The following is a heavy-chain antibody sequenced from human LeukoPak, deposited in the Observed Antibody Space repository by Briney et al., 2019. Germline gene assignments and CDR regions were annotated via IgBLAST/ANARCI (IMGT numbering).Heavy chain of an antibody. CDR3: ARRGGMITFGGVIVPYYFDY. J-gene: IGHJ4*01. D-gene: IGHD3-16*02. Sequence: SETLSLTCTVPGGSISISSYYWGWIRPPPGTGLAWIGSIYYSGSTYYNPSLKSRVTISVDTSKNQFSLKLSSVTAADTAVYYCARRGGMITFGGVIVPYYFDYWGQGTLVTVSS. CDR2: IYYSGST. CDR1: GGSISISSYY. V-gene: IGHV4-39*01.